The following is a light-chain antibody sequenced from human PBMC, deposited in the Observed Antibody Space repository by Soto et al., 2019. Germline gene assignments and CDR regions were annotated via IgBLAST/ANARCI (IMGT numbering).Light chain of an antibody. CDR3: QQRSNWPPST. J-gene: IGKJ5*01. V-gene: IGKV3-11*01. CDR2: AHS. Sequence: IVLTQSPATLSLSPGQRATLSCRASQSVXTFLAWYQHRPGQAPRVLSXAHSHRASGIPARFIGSGSGKDFTLTISSLEPEDAALYYCQQRSNWPPSTFGQGTRLEIK. CDR1: QSVXTF.